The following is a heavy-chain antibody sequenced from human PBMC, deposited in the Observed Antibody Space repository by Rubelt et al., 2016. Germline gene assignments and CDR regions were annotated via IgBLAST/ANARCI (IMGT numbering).Heavy chain of an antibody. D-gene: IGHD3-22*01. Sequence: EVQLVESGGGLIQPGGSLRLSCAASGFTFSSYSMNWVRQAPGKGLEWVSSISGRGTYIYYADSLKGRFTVSRDNAKNSLNLQMNSLRAEDTAGYHWARVRNYDSSAYAFDFWGQGTLVTVSS. CDR3: ARVRNYDSSAYAFDF. J-gene: IGHJ4*02. CDR1: GFTFSSYS. CDR2: ISGRGTYI. V-gene: IGHV3-21*01.